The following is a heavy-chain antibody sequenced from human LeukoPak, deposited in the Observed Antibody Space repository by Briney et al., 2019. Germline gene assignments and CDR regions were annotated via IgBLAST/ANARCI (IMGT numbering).Heavy chain of an antibody. CDR3: AKARNYGDHYED. Sequence: PGGSLRLSCAASGFTFSSYGMSWVRQAPGKGLEWVSAITGSGGSIYYADSVKGRFTISRDNSKNTLNLQMNSLRAEDTALYYCAKARNYGDHYEDWGQGTLVTASS. CDR2: ITGSGGSI. CDR1: GFTFSSYG. J-gene: IGHJ4*02. D-gene: IGHD4-17*01. V-gene: IGHV3-23*01.